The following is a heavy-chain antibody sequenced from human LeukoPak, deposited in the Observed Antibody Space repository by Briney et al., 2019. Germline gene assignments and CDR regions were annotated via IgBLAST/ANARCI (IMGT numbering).Heavy chain of an antibody. CDR1: GFPFSTNY. J-gene: IGHJ4*02. V-gene: IGHV3-53*01. Sequence: GGSLRLSCAASGFPFSTNYMSWVRQAPGKGLEWVSVVHGGGSTNYSDSAKSRFSISTENSKNTLYLQMNSLMHHHQRYFHEHAVPSNEQPEVRGHGRVFLCESQDYDFWSTYLRDYWGQGTLVTVSS. D-gene: IGHD3-3*01. CDR2: VHGGGST. CDR3: HAVPSNEQPEVRGHGRVFLCESQDYDFWSTYLRDY.